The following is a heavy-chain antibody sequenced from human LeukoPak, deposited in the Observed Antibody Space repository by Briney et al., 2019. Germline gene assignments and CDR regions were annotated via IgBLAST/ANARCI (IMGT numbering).Heavy chain of an antibody. J-gene: IGHJ6*03. CDR3: ARAGQLWFSDYYYYMDV. D-gene: IGHD5-18*01. CDR2: ISAYNGNT. Sequence: ASVKVSCKASGYTFTSYGISWVRQAPGQGLEWMGWISAYNGNTNYAQKLQGRVTMTTDTSTSTAYMELRSLRSDDTAVYYCARAGQLWFSDYYYYMDVWGKGTTVTVSS. V-gene: IGHV1-18*01. CDR1: GYTFTSYG.